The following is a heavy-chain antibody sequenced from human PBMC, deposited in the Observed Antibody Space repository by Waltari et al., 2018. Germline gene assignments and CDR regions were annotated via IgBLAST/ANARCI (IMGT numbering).Heavy chain of an antibody. CDR1: GGSISSYY. CDR2: IYTSGST. J-gene: IGHJ6*03. Sequence: QVQLQESGPGLVKPSETLSLTCTVSGGSISSYYWSWIRQPPGKGLEWIGYIYTSGSTNHNPSLKSRVTISVDTSKNQFSLKLSSVTAADTAVYYCARAGIAAAGTRDYYYYYYMDVWGKGTTVTVSS. D-gene: IGHD6-13*01. V-gene: IGHV4-4*09. CDR3: ARAGIAAAGTRDYYYYYYMDV.